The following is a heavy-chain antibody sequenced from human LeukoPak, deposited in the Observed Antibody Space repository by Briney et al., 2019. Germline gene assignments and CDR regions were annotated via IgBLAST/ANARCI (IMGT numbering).Heavy chain of an antibody. CDR3: AKDLGIVVVTAAFDI. J-gene: IGHJ3*02. Sequence: GRSLRLSCAASGFTFDDYAMHWVRQAPGKGLEWVSGISWNRGSIGYADSVKGRFTISRDNAKNSLYLQMNSLRAEDTALYYCAKDLGIVVVTAAFDIWGQGTMVTVSS. CDR2: ISWNRGSI. CDR1: GFTFDDYA. D-gene: IGHD2-21*02. V-gene: IGHV3-9*01.